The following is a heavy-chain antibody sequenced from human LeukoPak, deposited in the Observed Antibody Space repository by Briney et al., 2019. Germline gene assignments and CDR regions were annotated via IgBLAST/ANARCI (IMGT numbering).Heavy chain of an antibody. V-gene: IGHV1-69*06. Sequence: GASVKVSCKASGGTFSSYAISWVRQAPGQGLEWMGGIIPIFGTANYAQKFQGRVTITADKSTSTAYMELSSLRSGDTAVYYCASPDQYYYDSSGYYRFDYWGQGTLVTVSS. J-gene: IGHJ4*02. D-gene: IGHD3-22*01. CDR3: ASPDQYYYDSSGYYRFDY. CDR1: GGTFSSYA. CDR2: IIPIFGTA.